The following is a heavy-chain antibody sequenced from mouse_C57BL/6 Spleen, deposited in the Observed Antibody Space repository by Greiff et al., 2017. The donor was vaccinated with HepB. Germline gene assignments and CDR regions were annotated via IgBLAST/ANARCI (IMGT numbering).Heavy chain of an antibody. J-gene: IGHJ2*01. CDR3: ARRYYGSSLYYLDY. Sequence: QVQLQQPGAELVRPGTSVKLSCKASGYSFTSYWMHWVKQRPGQGLEWIGVIDPSDSYTNYNQQFKGKATLTVDTSSSTAYMQLSSLTSEDSAVYYCARRYYGSSLYYLDYWGQGTTLTVSS. CDR2: IDPSDSYT. CDR1: GYSFTSYW. D-gene: IGHD1-1*01. V-gene: IGHV1-59*01.